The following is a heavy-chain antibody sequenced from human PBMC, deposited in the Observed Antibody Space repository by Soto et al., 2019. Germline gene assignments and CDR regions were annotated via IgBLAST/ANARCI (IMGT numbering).Heavy chain of an antibody. V-gene: IGHV4-59*08. CDR3: ARLDRSYPDMDV. Sequence: SETLSLTCTVSGGSISSYYLTWIRQPPGKGLEWVGYIYYSGSTNYNPSLKSRVTISVATSKTQFSLKLSSVTAADTAVYYCARLDRSYPDMDVWGKGTTVTVSS. D-gene: IGHD3-22*01. CDR1: GGSISSYY. J-gene: IGHJ6*03. CDR2: IYYSGST.